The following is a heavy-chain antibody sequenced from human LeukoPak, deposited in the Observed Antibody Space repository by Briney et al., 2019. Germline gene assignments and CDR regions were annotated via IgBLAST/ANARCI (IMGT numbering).Heavy chain of an antibody. V-gene: IGHV3-21*04. D-gene: IGHD3-9*01. Sequence: GGSLRLSCAASGFTFFNFPMNWVRKAPGKGLEWVSHIRTDGIITYADSVKGRFTISRDDAKTSVYLQMNSLRDEDTAIYYCARDNIWAFDVWGQGTMVTVSS. CDR2: IRTDGII. CDR1: GFTFFNFP. CDR3: ARDNIWAFDV. J-gene: IGHJ3*01.